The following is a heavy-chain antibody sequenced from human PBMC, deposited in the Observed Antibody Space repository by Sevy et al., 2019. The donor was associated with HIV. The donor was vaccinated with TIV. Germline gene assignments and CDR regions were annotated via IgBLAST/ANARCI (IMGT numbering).Heavy chain of an antibody. CDR2: IYYSGST. V-gene: IGHV4-59*13. J-gene: IGHJ5*02. CDR1: GGSISSYY. Sequence: SETLSLTCTVSGGSISSYYWSWIRQPPGKGLEWIGYIYYSGSTNYNPSLKSRVTISVDTSKNQFSLKLSSVTAADTAMYYCARGELRGALFDPWGQGTLVTVSS. CDR3: ARGELRGALFDP. D-gene: IGHD1-7*01.